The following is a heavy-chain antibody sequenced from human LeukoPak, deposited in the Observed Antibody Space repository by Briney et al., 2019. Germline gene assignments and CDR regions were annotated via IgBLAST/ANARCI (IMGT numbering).Heavy chain of an antibody. CDR3: ARGRPRITMIVVVFDAFDI. CDR1: GGSFSGYY. D-gene: IGHD3-22*01. Sequence: SETLSLTCAVYGGSFSGYYWSWIRQPPGKGLEWIGEINHSGSTNYNPSLKSRVTISVDTSKNQFSLKLSSVTAADTAVYYCARGRPRITMIVVVFDAFDIWGQGTMVTVSS. J-gene: IGHJ3*02. V-gene: IGHV4-34*01. CDR2: INHSGST.